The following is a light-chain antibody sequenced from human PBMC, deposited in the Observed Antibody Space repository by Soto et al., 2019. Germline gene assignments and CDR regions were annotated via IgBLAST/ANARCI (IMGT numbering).Light chain of an antibody. CDR1: TGAVTSGHY. V-gene: IGLV7-46*01. Sequence: QTVVTQEPSLTVSPGGTVTLTCGSSTGAVTSGHYPYWFQQKPGQAPRTLIYDTNNRQSWTPARFSGSLLGGKAALTLSDAQPEDEAEYYCLLSYSAARPVFGGGTKVTVL. J-gene: IGLJ3*02. CDR2: DTN. CDR3: LLSYSAARPV.